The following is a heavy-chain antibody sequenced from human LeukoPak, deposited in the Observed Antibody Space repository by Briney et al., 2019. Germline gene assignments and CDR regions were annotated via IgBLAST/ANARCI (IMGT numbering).Heavy chain of an antibody. J-gene: IGHJ4*02. CDR1: GGSISSGSYY. D-gene: IGHD3-10*01. V-gene: IGHV4-61*02. CDR3: ARVRYGSGSYYFFDY. Sequence: SETLSLTCTVSGGSISSGSYYWSWIRQPAGKGLEWIGRIYTSGSTNYNPPLKSRVTMSVDTSKNQFSLKLSSVTAADTTVYYCARVRYGSGSYYFFDYWGQGTLVTVSS. CDR2: IYTSGST.